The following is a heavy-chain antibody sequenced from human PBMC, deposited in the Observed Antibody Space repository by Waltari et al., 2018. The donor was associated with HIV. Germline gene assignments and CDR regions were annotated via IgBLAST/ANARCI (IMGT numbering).Heavy chain of an antibody. Sequence: QVQLQQWGAGLLKPSATLYLTCAVYGGSFRGYYWRCIRQPPGKGLEWIGEINHSGSTNYNPSLKSRVTISVDTSKNQFSLKLSSVTAADTAVYYCARGRGYSSSPRWFDPWGQGTLVTVSS. J-gene: IGHJ5*02. CDR3: ARGRGYSSSPRWFDP. D-gene: IGHD6-6*01. CDR2: INHSGST. CDR1: GGSFRGYY. V-gene: IGHV4-34*01.